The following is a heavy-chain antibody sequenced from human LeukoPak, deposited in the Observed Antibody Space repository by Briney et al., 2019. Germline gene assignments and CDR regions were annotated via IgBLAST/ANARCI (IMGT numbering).Heavy chain of an antibody. J-gene: IGHJ1*01. CDR1: GYSFTSYW. CDR3: ARLSSPEYFQH. V-gene: IGHV5-51*01. Sequence: GESLKISCKGSGYSFTSYWIGWVRQMPGKGLEWMGIIYPGDSDTRYRPSFQGQVTISADKSISTAYLQWSSLKASDTAMYYCARLSSPEYFQHWARAPWSPSPQ. CDR2: IYPGDSDT.